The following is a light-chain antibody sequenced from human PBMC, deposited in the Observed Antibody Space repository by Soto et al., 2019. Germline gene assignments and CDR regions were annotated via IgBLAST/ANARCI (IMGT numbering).Light chain of an antibody. V-gene: IGKV1-12*01. J-gene: IGKJ1*01. Sequence: DIQMTQSPSSVSASVGDRVTITCRASQGVRDWVAWYQQKPGKAPKLLFSTTSTLEDGVPSRFSGSASGTEFTLTIRSLQPEDFATYYCQQANSFPPTTFGQGTTGDIK. CDR2: TTS. CDR1: QGVRDW. CDR3: QQANSFPPTT.